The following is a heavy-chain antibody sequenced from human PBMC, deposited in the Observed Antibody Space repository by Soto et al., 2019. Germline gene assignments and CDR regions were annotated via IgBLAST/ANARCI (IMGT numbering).Heavy chain of an antibody. CDR1: GGSISSGGYY. J-gene: IGHJ6*02. V-gene: IGHV4-31*03. CDR3: ARDLGKYCSSTSCYSYYGMDV. Sequence: PSETLSLTCTASGGSISSGGYYWSWIRQHPGKGLEWIGYIYYSGSTYYNPSLKSRVTISVDTSKNQFSLKLSSVTAADTAVYYCARDLGKYCSSTSCYSYYGMDVWGQGTTVTVSS. D-gene: IGHD2-2*01. CDR2: IYYSGST.